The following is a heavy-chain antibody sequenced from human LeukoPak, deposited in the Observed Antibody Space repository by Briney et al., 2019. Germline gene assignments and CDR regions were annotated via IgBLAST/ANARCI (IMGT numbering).Heavy chain of an antibody. CDR1: GGSISSYY. D-gene: IGHD3-22*01. Sequence: SETLSLTCTVSGGSISSYYWSWIRQPPGKGLEWIGYIYYSGSTNYNPSLKSRVTISVDTSKNQFSLKLSSVTAADTAVYYCAREVVSTGYYDSSGYLSWFDPWGQGTLVTVSS. CDR3: AREVVSTGYYDSSGYLSWFDP. J-gene: IGHJ5*02. CDR2: IYYSGST. V-gene: IGHV4-59*01.